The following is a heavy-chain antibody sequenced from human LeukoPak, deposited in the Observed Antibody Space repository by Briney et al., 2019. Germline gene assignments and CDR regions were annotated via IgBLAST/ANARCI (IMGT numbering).Heavy chain of an antibody. D-gene: IGHD3-9*01. CDR3: ARVWYYDILTGYSLFDY. Sequence: PGGSLRLSCAASGFTFSSYWMHWVRQAPGKGLVWVSRINSDGSSTSYADSVKGRFTISRDNAKNTLYLQMNSLRAEDTAVYYCARVWYYDILTGYSLFDYWGQGTLVTVSS. J-gene: IGHJ4*02. CDR2: INSDGSST. V-gene: IGHV3-74*01. CDR1: GFTFSSYW.